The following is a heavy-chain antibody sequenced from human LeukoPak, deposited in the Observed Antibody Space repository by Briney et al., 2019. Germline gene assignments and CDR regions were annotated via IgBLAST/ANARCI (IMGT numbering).Heavy chain of an antibody. CDR2: ISSSGRTI. CDR3: ARPDCSSTSCYEFDS. Sequence: PGGSLRLSCAASGFTFSDYYMIWVRQAPGKGLEWVSHISSSGRTIYYADSVKGRFTISRDNAKNSLYLQMNSPRAEDTAVYYCARPDCSSTSCYEFDSWGQGTLVTVSS. CDR1: GFTFSDYY. J-gene: IGHJ4*02. V-gene: IGHV3-11*04. D-gene: IGHD2-2*01.